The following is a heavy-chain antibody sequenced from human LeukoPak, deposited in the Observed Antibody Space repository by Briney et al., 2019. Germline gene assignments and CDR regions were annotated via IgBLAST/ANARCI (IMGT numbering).Heavy chain of an antibody. Sequence: GESLKISCTGSGYIFTSYWIGWVRQLPGKGLGLMGIIYPGDSDTRYSTSFQGQVTISADKSISTANLQWSSLKASDTAMYYCARNLGGLPNYYYYGMDVWGQGTTVTVSS. D-gene: IGHD3-10*01. CDR3: ARNLGGLPNYYYYGMDV. CDR2: IYPGDSDT. V-gene: IGHV5-51*03. CDR1: GYIFTSYW. J-gene: IGHJ6*02.